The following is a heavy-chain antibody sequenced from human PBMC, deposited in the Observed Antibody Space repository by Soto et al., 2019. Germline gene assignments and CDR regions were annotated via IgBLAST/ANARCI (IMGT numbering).Heavy chain of an antibody. J-gene: IGHJ4*02. CDR2: INAGNGNT. CDR3: ARLGVCGDDCYSFDY. V-gene: IGHV1-3*01. CDR1: GYTFTNYA. Sequence: GASVKVSCKASGYTFTNYAIHWVRQAPGQRLEWMGWINAGNGNTKYSQKFQGRVTITRDTSASTAYMDLSSLRSEDTAVYYCARLGVCGDDCYSFDYWGQGSLVTVSS. D-gene: IGHD2-21*02.